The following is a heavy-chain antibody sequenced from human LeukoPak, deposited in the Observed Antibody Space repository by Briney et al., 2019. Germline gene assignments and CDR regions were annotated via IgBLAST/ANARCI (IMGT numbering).Heavy chain of an antibody. D-gene: IGHD3-9*01. Sequence: GGSLRLSCAASGFTFSSYAMSWVRQAPGKGLEWVSAISGSGGSTYYADSVKGRFAISRDNSKNTLYLQMNSLRAEDTAVYYCARLAHYDIIYYFDYWGQGTLVTVSS. V-gene: IGHV3-23*01. CDR3: ARLAHYDIIYYFDY. CDR2: ISGSGGST. J-gene: IGHJ4*02. CDR1: GFTFSSYA.